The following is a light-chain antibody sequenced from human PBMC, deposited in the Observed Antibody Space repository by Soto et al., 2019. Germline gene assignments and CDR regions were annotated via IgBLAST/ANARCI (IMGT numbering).Light chain of an antibody. CDR2: EVN. Sequence: QSALTQPASVSGSPGQSITISCTGTSSDVGGYNYVSWYQQHPGKAPKLMIYEVNDRPSGVSNRFSGSKSGNTASLTISGLQAEDEADYYCSSYTVSSTTFGTGTKLTVL. V-gene: IGLV2-14*01. CDR1: SSDVGGYNY. J-gene: IGLJ1*01. CDR3: SSYTVSSTT.